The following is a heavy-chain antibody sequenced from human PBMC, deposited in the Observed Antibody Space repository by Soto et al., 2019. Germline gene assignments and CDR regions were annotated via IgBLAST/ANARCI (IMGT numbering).Heavy chain of an antibody. CDR3: ARVNRGGDGAFDY. V-gene: IGHV3-30*01. J-gene: IGHJ4*02. Sequence: QVHLVESGGGVVQPGTSLRLSCAASGFTFSSYAMHWVRQAPGKGGLQWVAVISFDGSNKDLADSVKGRFTISRDNSKNTLYLQMNSLRVEDTSVYYCARVNRGGDGAFDYWGQGTRVTVSS. CDR2: ISFDGSNK. D-gene: IGHD2-21*01. CDR1: GFTFSSYA.